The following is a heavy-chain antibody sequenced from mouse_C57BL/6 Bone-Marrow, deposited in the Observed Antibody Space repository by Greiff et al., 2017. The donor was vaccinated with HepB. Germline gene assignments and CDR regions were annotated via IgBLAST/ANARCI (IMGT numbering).Heavy chain of an antibody. CDR1: GFTFTDDY. CDR2: IRNKANGYTT. J-gene: IGHJ2*01. D-gene: IGHD5-1*01. Sequence: EVQVVESGGGLVQPGGSLSLSCAASGFTFTDDYMSWVRQPPGKALEWLGFIRNKANGYTTEYSASVKGRFTISRDNSQSILYLQMNALRAEDSATYYCARYGVPLVYFDYWGQGTTLTVSS. CDR3: ARYGVPLVYFDY. V-gene: IGHV7-3*01.